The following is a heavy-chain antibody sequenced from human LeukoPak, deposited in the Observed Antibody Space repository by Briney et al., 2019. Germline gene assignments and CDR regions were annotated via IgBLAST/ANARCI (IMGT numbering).Heavy chain of an antibody. CDR1: GYTFTSYG. J-gene: IGHJ6*03. V-gene: IGHV1-18*01. Sequence: ASVKVSCKASGYTFTSYGISWVRQAPGQGLEGMGWISAYNGNTNYAQKLQGRVTMTTDTSTSTAYMELRSLRSDDTAVYYCARVWHCGSTSCYSGLGLGYYMDVWGKGTTVTVSS. CDR3: ARVWHCGSTSCYSGLGLGYYMDV. D-gene: IGHD2-2*01. CDR2: ISAYNGNT.